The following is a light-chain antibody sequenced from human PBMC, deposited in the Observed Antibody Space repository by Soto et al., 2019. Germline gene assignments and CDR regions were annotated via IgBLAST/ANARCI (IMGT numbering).Light chain of an antibody. J-gene: IGKJ4*01. CDR2: GAS. CDR1: QGITSY. V-gene: IGKV1-9*01. Sequence: IQLTQSPSSLSASVGDSVTITCRASQGITSYLDWYQQKPGKAPNLLIYGASTLQSGVPSRFSGSGSGTDFTLTIDSLQAEDFATYYCQQTRSYPSTFGGGTKVDIK. CDR3: QQTRSYPST.